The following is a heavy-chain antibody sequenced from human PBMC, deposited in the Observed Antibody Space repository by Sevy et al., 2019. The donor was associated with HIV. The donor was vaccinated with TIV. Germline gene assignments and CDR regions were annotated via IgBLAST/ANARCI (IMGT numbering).Heavy chain of an antibody. CDR2: IKNKVDGGTT. V-gene: IGHV3-15*01. D-gene: IGHD3-10*01. CDR1: GFNFSKFW. J-gene: IGHJ1*01. Sequence: GGSLRLSCVASGFNFSKFWMSWVRQAPGKGLEWVAHIKNKVDGGTTDYAAPVRARFTISREDSKNWLFLQMNSLKIEDTAVYYCTTGGSLFQHWGQGTLVTVSS. CDR3: TTGGSLFQH.